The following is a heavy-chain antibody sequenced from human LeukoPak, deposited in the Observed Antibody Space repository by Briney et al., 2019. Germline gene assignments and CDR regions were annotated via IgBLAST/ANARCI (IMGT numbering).Heavy chain of an antibody. CDR2: IIPIFGTA. D-gene: IGHD3-22*01. CDR1: GGTFSSYA. V-gene: IGHV1-69*05. J-gene: IGHJ4*02. CDR3: ARDGYYDSSGYYRVFDY. Sequence: SVKVSCKASGGTFSSYAISWVRQAPGQGLEWMVGIIPIFGTANYAQKFQGRVTITTDESTSTAYMELSSLRSEDTAVYYCARDGYYDSSGYYRVFDYWGQGTLVTVSS.